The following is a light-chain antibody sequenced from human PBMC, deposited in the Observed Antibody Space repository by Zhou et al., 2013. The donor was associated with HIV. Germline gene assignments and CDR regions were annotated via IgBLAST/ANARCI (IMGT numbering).Light chain of an antibody. CDR3: QQSYYIPRT. CDR2: AAS. V-gene: IGKV1-39*01. Sequence: DIQMTPSPSSLSASVGDRVTITCRASQNINTFLNWYQHKPGKAPNFLIYAASTLQSGVPSRFSGSGSGTDFTLTISSLQPEDFATYYCQQSYYIPRTFGQGTKLEIK. J-gene: IGKJ2*01. CDR1: QNINTF.